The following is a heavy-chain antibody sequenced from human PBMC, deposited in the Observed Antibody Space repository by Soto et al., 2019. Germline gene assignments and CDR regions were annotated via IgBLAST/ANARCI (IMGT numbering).Heavy chain of an antibody. V-gene: IGHV4-34*01. CDR1: GGSFSGYY. CDR3: ASRGSRGDYDILTGPSKYYFDY. Sequence: PSETLSLTCAVYGGSFSGYYWSWIRQPPGKGLEWIGEINHSGSTNYNPSLKSRVTISVDTSKNQFSLKLSSVTAADTAVYYCASRGSRGDYDILTGPSKYYFDYWGQGTLVTVS. CDR2: INHSGST. D-gene: IGHD3-9*01. J-gene: IGHJ4*02.